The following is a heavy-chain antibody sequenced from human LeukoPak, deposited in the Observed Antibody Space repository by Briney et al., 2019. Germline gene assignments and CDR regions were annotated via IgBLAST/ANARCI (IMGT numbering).Heavy chain of an antibody. V-gene: IGHV5-51*01. CDR2: IYPGDSDT. Sequence: GESLRISCKGPGFRFSSYWIAWVRQMPGKGLEWMGIIYPGDSDTRYSPSFQGQVTFSADKSIGTAYLQWSSLKASDTAMYYCARQYTGYDYWGQGTLVTVSS. D-gene: IGHD5-12*01. J-gene: IGHJ4*02. CDR3: ARQYTGYDY. CDR1: GFRFSSYW.